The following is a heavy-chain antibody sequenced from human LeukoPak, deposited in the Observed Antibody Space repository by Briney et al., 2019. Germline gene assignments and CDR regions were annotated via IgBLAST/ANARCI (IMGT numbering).Heavy chain of an antibody. J-gene: IGHJ6*03. V-gene: IGHV4-39*01. CDR1: GGSIGSSSYY. CDR2: IYYSGST. Sequence: SETLSLTCTVSGGSIGSSSYYWGWIRQPPGKGLEWIGSIYYSGSTYYNPSLKSRLTISVDTSKNQFSLELSSVTAADTALYFCARQLYVSGSYYAPMDVWGKGTTVTISS. D-gene: IGHD3-10*01. CDR3: ARQLYVSGSYYAPMDV.